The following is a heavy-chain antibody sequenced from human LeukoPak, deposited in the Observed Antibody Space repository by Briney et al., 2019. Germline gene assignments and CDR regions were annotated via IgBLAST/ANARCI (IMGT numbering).Heavy chain of an antibody. CDR3: ARVGLRLGELSSLPIYYFDY. J-gene: IGHJ4*02. CDR1: GGTFSSYA. D-gene: IGHD3-16*02. V-gene: IGHV1-69*05. CDR2: IIPIFGTA. Sequence: SVKVSCKASGGTFSSYAISWVRQAPGQGLEWKGGIIPIFGTANYAQKFQGRVTITTDESTSTAYMELSSLRSEDTAVYYCARVGLRLGELSSLPIYYFDYWGQGTLVTVSS.